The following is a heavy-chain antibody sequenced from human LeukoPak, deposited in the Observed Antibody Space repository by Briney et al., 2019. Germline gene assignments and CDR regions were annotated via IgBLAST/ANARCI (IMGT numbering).Heavy chain of an antibody. Sequence: GGSLRLSCSASGFSFSTHWMSWVRQAPGKGLEWVAHIKQGGSEKYYVDSVKGRFTISRDNAKNSLYLQMNSLRAEDTAVYYCVKIAWTVAGPYWGQGTLVTVSS. CDR3: VKIAWTVAGPY. CDR2: IKQGGSEK. CDR1: GFSFSTHW. J-gene: IGHJ4*02. D-gene: IGHD6-19*01. V-gene: IGHV3-7*05.